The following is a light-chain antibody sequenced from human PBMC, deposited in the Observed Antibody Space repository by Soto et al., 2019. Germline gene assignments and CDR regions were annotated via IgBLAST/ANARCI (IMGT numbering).Light chain of an antibody. CDR1: QSVSSY. J-gene: IGKJ1*01. V-gene: IGKV3-11*01. CDR2: DAS. CDR3: QQRSNWPT. Sequence: EIVLTESPATLSLSRGERATLSCRASQSVSSYLAWYQQKPGQAPRLLIYDASNRATGIPARFSGIGSGTGFTLTISSLEPEDFAVYYCQQRSNWPTFGQGTKVDIK.